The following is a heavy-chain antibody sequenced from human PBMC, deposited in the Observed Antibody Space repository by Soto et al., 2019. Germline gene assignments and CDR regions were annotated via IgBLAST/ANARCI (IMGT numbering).Heavy chain of an antibody. CDR3: ARTTAVAGTPEFDY. V-gene: IGHV3-30-3*01. Sequence: QVQLVESGGGVVQPGRSLRLSCAASGFTFSSFSLHWVRQAPGKGLEWLALISYDGSNKYNAASVKGRFTISRDNSNNTLYVQLNSLRPEDTAVYYCARTTAVAGTPEFDYWGQGTLVTVSS. CDR1: GFTFSSFS. CDR2: ISYDGSNK. D-gene: IGHD6-19*01. J-gene: IGHJ4*02.